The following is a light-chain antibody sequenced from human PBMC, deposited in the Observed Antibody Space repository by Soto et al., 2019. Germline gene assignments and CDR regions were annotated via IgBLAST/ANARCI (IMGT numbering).Light chain of an antibody. Sequence: DIKMTQSPFSLSASVADRVTITCRTSQSISSDLNWYQQKAGKAPKLLIYAASSLQSGVPSRFSGSGSGTHFTLTISSLQPEDFATYYCHQIYSIPITFGQGTLLEIK. J-gene: IGKJ5*01. V-gene: IGKV1-39*01. CDR1: QSISSD. CDR2: AAS. CDR3: HQIYSIPIT.